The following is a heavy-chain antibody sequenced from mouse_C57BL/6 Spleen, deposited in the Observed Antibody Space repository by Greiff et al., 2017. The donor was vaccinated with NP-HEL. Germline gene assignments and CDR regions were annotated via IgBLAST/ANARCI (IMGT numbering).Heavy chain of an antibody. Sequence: QVQLQQPGAELVKPGASVKMSCKASGYTFTSYWITWVKQRPGQGLEWIGDIYPGSGSTNYNEKFKSKATLTVDTSSSTAYMQLSSLTSEDSAVYYCARDYGSSYGGGYFDVWGTGTTVTVSS. J-gene: IGHJ1*03. V-gene: IGHV1-55*01. D-gene: IGHD1-1*01. CDR2: IYPGSGST. CDR1: GYTFTSYW. CDR3: ARDYGSSYGGGYFDV.